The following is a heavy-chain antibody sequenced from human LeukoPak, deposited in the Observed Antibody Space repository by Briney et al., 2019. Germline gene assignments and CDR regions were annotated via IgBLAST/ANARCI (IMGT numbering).Heavy chain of an antibody. D-gene: IGHD2-2*01. CDR1: GASISSSSYF. CDR2: IYYRGST. J-gene: IGHJ3*02. CDR3: AGPLGYCSSTSCPGAFDI. V-gene: IGHV4-39*07. Sequence: PSETLSLTCTVSGASISSSSYFWAWIRQPPGKGLEWIGTIYYRGSTYYNPSLKSRVTISVDRSKNQFSLKLSSVTAADTAVYYCAGPLGYCSSTSCPGAFDIWGQGTMVTVSS.